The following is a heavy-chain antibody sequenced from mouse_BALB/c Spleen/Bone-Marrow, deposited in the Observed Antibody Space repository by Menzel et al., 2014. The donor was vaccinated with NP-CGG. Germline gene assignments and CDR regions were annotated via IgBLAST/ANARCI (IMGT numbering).Heavy chain of an antibody. CDR1: GFTFSDAW. D-gene: IGHD2-1*01. CDR2: IRSKPNNHAT. V-gene: IGHV6-6*01. J-gene: IGHJ3*01. Sequence: EVKLVESGGGLVQPGGSMKLSCVASGFTFSDAWMDWVRQSPEKGLEWVAEIRSKPNNHATYYAESVKGRFTISRDDSKSSVYLQMNSLGAEDTGIYYCMDGNLFAYWGQGTLVTVSA. CDR3: MDGNLFAY.